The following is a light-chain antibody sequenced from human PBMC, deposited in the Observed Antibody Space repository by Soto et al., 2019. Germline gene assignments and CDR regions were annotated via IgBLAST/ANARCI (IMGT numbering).Light chain of an antibody. Sequence: QSALTQPASVSGSPGQSITISCTGTATDVGSYNYASWYQQHPNKAPKLMIYEVSNRPSGISNRFFGSKSGNTASLTISGLQAEDEADYYCSSFTSSLTWVFGGGTKVTVL. CDR1: ATDVGSYNY. CDR2: EVS. V-gene: IGLV2-14*01. CDR3: SSFTSSLTWV. J-gene: IGLJ3*02.